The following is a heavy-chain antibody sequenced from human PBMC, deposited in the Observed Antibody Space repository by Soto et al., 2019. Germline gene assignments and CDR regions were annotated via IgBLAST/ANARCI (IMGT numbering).Heavy chain of an antibody. D-gene: IGHD3-10*01. CDR2: IYSSGST. V-gene: IGHV4-59*08. Sequence: QVQLQESGPGLVRPSETLSLTCTVSGGSISNSYWSWIRQSPGKGLEWIGYIYSSGSTDYNPSLMSGVTISLDTSKTHFALKLSSLIAADTAVYYCARHSPPFFYGSGPWDVWGQGTTVTVSS. CDR1: GGSISNSY. CDR3: ARHSPPFFYGSGPWDV. J-gene: IGHJ6*02.